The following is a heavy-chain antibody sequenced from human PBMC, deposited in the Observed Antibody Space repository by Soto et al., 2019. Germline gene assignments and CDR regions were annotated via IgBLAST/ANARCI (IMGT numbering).Heavy chain of an antibody. CDR3: ARAGIRAARLDDY. J-gene: IGHJ4*02. CDR2: ISKSGNTT. CDR1: GFTFSDYY. V-gene: IGHV3-11*01. Sequence: QVQLVECGGGLVKPGGSLRLSCAASGFTFSDYYMSWIRQAPGKGLEWVSYISKSGNTTNYADSVTGRFNISRDNAKNSLYLQMNNLRAEDTAVYYCARAGIRAARLDDYWGQGTLVTVSS. D-gene: IGHD2-15*01.